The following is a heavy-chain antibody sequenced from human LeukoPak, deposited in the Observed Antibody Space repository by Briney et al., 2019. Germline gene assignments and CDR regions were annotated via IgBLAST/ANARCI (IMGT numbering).Heavy chain of an antibody. CDR1: GGSISSYY. CDR3: ARFWGGYDPRLGYFDY. Sequence: SETLSLTCTVSGGSISSYYWSWIRQPPGKGLEWLGYIYYSGSTNYNPSLKSRVTISVDTSKNQFSLKLSSVTAADTAVYYCARFWGGYDPRLGYFDYWGQGTLVTVSS. J-gene: IGHJ4*02. CDR2: IYYSGST. D-gene: IGHD5-12*01. V-gene: IGHV4-59*01.